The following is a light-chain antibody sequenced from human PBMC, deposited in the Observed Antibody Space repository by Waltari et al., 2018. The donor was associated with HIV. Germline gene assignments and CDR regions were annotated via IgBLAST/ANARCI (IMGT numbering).Light chain of an antibody. CDR1: SVRSYY. CDR2: GEN. V-gene: IGLV3-19*01. J-gene: IGLJ3*02. CDR3: NSRDSSGHWF. Sequence: SSELAQDPAVSVALGQTVRITCQGDSVRSYYASCYQQKPGQAPVLVVYGENNRPSWIPDRFSGSTSGNTASLTIAGAQAEDDADYYCNSRDSSGHWFFGGGTKVTVL.